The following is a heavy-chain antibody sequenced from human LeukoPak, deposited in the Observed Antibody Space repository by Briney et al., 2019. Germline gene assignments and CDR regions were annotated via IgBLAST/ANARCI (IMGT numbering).Heavy chain of an antibody. D-gene: IGHD3-22*01. Sequence: SETLSLTCTVSGGSISSYFWSWIRQPAGKGLEWIGRIDTIGTANYNLSLKSRVSMSVDTSKNQFSLKLTSVTAADTAVYYCARDWGYYYDSSGYISYYYYYGMDVWGQGTTVTVSS. J-gene: IGHJ6*02. CDR1: GGSISSYF. CDR2: IDTIGTA. CDR3: ARDWGYYYDSSGYISYYYYYGMDV. V-gene: IGHV4-4*07.